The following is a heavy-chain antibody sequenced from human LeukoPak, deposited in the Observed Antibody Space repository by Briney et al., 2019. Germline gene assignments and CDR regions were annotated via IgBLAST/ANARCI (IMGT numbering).Heavy chain of an antibody. CDR2: IFHSGIT. CDR3: ARDLGGEDCTSTSCYFGWFDP. Sequence: SETLSLTCTVSGYSISTGSYWGWIRQPPGKGLEWIGSIFHSGITYYNPSLKSRVTISVNTSKNQFSLKLNSVTAADTAVYYCARDLGGEDCTSTSCYFGWFDPWGQGTLVTVSS. D-gene: IGHD2-2*01. J-gene: IGHJ5*02. CDR1: GYSISTGSY. V-gene: IGHV4-38-2*02.